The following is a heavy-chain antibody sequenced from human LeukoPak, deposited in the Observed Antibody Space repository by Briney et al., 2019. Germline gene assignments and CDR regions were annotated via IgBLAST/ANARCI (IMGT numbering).Heavy chain of an antibody. CDR2: IFYSGNT. CDR1: GGSVRSTSYY. J-gene: IGHJ6*03. V-gene: IGHV4-39*02. Sequence: SETLSLTCTVSGGSVRSTSYYWGWIRQPRGKGLEWIASIFYSGNTNYKPSLKSRVTISVDTSKNHFSLKLSSVTAADTAVYYCVTIKGLYYFYYYMDVWGKGTTVTISS. D-gene: IGHD3-10*01. CDR3: VTIKGLYYFYYYMDV.